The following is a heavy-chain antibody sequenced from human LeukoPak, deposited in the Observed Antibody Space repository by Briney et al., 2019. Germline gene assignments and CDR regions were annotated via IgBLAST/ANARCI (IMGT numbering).Heavy chain of an antibody. CDR1: GFTFSSYD. J-gene: IGHJ4*02. D-gene: IGHD1-26*01. CDR3: ARTSGSYYEFDY. Sequence: PGGSLRLSCAASGFTFSSYDMHWVRQATGKSLEWVSAIGTAGDTYYPGSVKGRFTISRENAKNSLYLQMNSLRAGDTAVYYCARTSGSYYEFDYWGQGTLVTVSS. CDR2: IGTAGDT. V-gene: IGHV3-13*04.